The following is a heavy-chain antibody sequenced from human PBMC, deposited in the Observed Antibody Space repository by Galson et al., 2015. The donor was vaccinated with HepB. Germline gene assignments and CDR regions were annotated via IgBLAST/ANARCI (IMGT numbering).Heavy chain of an antibody. Sequence: SLRLSCAASGFTFSSYTMNWVRQAPGKGLEWVSSIISSSFYIYYADSLKGRFTISRDNARNLLYLQMNSLRAEDTAVYYCARGGYSTYYGMDVWGQGTTVTVSS. J-gene: IGHJ6*02. CDR2: IISSSFYI. CDR1: GFTFSSYT. CDR3: ARGGYSTYYGMDV. D-gene: IGHD6-13*01. V-gene: IGHV3-21*01.